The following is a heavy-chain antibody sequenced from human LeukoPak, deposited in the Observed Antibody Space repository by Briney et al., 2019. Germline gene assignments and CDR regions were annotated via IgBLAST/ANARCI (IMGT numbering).Heavy chain of an antibody. J-gene: IGHJ4*02. Sequence: GASVKVSCKASGYTFTGYYMHWVRQAPGQGREWVGWINPNSGGTNYAQKFQGRVTMTRDTSISTAYMELSRLRSDDTAVYYCARVGGYDFWSALAMDYWGQGTLVTVSS. V-gene: IGHV1-2*02. CDR3: ARVGGYDFWSALAMDY. D-gene: IGHD3-3*01. CDR2: INPNSGGT. CDR1: GYTFTGYY.